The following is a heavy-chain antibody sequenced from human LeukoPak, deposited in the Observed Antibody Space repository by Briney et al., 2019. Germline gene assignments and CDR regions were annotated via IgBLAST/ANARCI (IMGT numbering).Heavy chain of an antibody. J-gene: IGHJ3*02. CDR3: ARYGLLNLSEINGFDI. V-gene: IGHV4-39*07. CDR2: MYYSGST. CDR1: GGSISSSIHY. D-gene: IGHD4-17*01. Sequence: PSETLSLTCSVSGGSISSSIHYWGWIRQPLGKGLEWIGHMYYSGSTYYNPSLKSRVTISLDTSKHQLSLKLTSVTAADTAVYYCARYGLLNLSEINGFDIWGQGTMVTVSS.